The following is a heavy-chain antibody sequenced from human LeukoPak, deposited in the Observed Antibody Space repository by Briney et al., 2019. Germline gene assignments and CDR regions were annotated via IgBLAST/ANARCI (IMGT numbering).Heavy chain of an antibody. Sequence: GGSLRLSCAASGFTFSFSAMSWVRQAPGKGLQWVSTLITRGGSTYYTDSVKGRFTISRDNSKNTLYVQMNSLRAEDTAVYYCAIRTALYTTSWSNFDYWGQGTLVTVSS. CDR1: GFTFSFSA. D-gene: IGHD6-13*01. CDR2: LITRGGST. CDR3: AIRTALYTTSWSNFDY. V-gene: IGHV3-23*01. J-gene: IGHJ4*02.